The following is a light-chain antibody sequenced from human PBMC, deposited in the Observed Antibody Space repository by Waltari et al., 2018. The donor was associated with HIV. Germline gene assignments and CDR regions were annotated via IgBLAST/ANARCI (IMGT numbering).Light chain of an antibody. J-gene: IGLJ2*01. CDR1: SGHISYA. CDR2: LNSDGSQ. V-gene: IGLV4-69*01. Sequence: QLVLTQSPSASASLGASVKLTCTLSSGHISYAIAWHQQQPEKGPRYLMKLNSDGSQTKGDGIPDRFSGSSSGADRYLTISSLQSDDEADYYCQTWGTGIVLFGGGTKVTVL. CDR3: QTWGTGIVL.